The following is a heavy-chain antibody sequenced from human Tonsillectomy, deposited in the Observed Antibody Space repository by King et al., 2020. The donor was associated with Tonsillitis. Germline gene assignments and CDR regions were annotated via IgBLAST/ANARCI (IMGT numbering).Heavy chain of an antibody. D-gene: IGHD2-8*01. J-gene: IGHJ4*02. CDR3: AKDHGKGYCTNGVCYNFDY. CDR1: GFTFSSYA. Sequence: GQLVQSGGGLVQPGGSLRLSCAASGFTFSSYAMSWVRQAPGKGLEWVSGISGSGVSTYYADSVKGRFTISRDNSKNTLYLHMNSLRAEDTAVYYCAKDHGKGYCTNGVCYNFDYWGPGTLVTVSS. CDR2: ISGSGVST. V-gene: IGHV3-23*04.